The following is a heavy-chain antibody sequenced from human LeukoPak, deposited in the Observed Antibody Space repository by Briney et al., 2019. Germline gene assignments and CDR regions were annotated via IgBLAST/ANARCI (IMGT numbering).Heavy chain of an antibody. J-gene: IGHJ4*02. Sequence: GGSLRLSCAASGFTFSSYEMNWVRQPPGKGLESISYISSSNTIYYADSVKGRFTISRDNANNSLYLQMNSLRAEDTAVYYCARDHYYGSGSFDYWGQGTLVTVSS. CDR3: ARDHYYGSGSFDY. CDR1: GFTFSSYE. D-gene: IGHD3-10*01. V-gene: IGHV3-48*03. CDR2: ISSSNTI.